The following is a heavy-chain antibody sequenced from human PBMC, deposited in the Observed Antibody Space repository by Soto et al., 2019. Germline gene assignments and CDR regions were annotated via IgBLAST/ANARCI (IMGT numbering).Heavy chain of an antibody. Sequence: ASAKVSCKASGYTFTSYGISWVRQAPGQGLEWMGWISAYNGNTNYAQKLQGRVTMTTDTSTSTAYMELRSLRSDDTAVYYCSIVVVTGAFDYWGQGTLVTVSS. CDR3: SIVVVTGAFDY. J-gene: IGHJ4*02. CDR2: ISAYNGNT. D-gene: IGHD2-15*01. V-gene: IGHV1-18*01. CDR1: GYTFTSYG.